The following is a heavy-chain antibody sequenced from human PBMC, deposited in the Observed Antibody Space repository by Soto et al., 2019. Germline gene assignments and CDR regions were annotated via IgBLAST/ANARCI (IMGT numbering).Heavy chain of an antibody. CDR3: ARDWNWNSNYYFYDDMDV. V-gene: IGHV3-66*01. CDR2: IYSGGDT. Sequence: PGGSLRLSCAASGFTVSSNYLSWVRQAPGRGLEWVSVIYSGGDTYYTDSVKGRITISRDNSANTVDLQMNNLRAEDTAVYYCARDWNWNSNYYFYDDMDVWGQGTTVTVSS. J-gene: IGHJ6*02. CDR1: GFTVSSNY. D-gene: IGHD1-7*01.